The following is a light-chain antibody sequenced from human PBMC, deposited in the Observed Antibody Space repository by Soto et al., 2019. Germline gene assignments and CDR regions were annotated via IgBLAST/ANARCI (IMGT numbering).Light chain of an antibody. CDR2: DAS. J-gene: IGKJ4*01. CDR1: QSVSGY. V-gene: IGKV3-11*01. Sequence: EIVLTQSPDTLSLSPGERATLSCRASQSVSGYLGWYQQKPGQAPRLLIYDASNRAYGVPARIRGSGSGTNVTLTNASLEPEDCAVYYCQQRSNWPYLTFGGGTRV. CDR3: QQRSNWPYLT.